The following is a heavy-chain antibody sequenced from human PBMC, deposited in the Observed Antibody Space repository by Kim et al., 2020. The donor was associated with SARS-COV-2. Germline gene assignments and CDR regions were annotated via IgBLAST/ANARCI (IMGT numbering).Heavy chain of an antibody. V-gene: IGHV3-30*18. J-gene: IGHJ4*02. CDR2: ISYDGSNK. Sequence: GGSLRLSCAASGFTFSSYGMHWVRQAPGKGLEWVAVISYDGSNKYYADSVKGRFTISRDNSKNTLYLQMNSLRAEDTAVYYCAKAAAGYYDSSGLLVADYWGQGTLVTVSS. D-gene: IGHD3-22*01. CDR1: GFTFSSYG. CDR3: AKAAAGYYDSSGLLVADY.